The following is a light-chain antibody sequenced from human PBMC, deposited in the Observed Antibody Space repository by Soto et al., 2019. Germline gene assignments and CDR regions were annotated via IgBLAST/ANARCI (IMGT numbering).Light chain of an antibody. CDR1: QSVSSNY. V-gene: IGKV3-20*01. CDR2: GTS. CDR3: QQYGVSPAT. J-gene: IGKJ4*01. Sequence: EIVLKHSPAILSLSPWDVATLSSSASQSVSSNYFAWYQKNPGQAPRLLIYGTSTRASGIPDRFSGSGSGTDFTLTITRLEPEDFAVYFCQQYGVSPATFGGGTKVDI.